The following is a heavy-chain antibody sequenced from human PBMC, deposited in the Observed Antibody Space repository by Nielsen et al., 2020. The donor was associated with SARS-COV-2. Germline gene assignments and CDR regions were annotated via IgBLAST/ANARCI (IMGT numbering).Heavy chain of an antibody. Sequence: GGSLRLSCAASGFTFSSYGMHWVRQAPGKGLEWVSYISSSGSTIYYADSVKGRFTISRDNAKNSLYLQMNSLRAEDTAVYYCAREPYSSSWYGDYWGQGTLVTVSS. CDR1: GFTFSSYG. J-gene: IGHJ4*02. D-gene: IGHD6-13*01. CDR3: AREPYSSSWYGDY. V-gene: IGHV3-48*04. CDR2: ISSSGSTI.